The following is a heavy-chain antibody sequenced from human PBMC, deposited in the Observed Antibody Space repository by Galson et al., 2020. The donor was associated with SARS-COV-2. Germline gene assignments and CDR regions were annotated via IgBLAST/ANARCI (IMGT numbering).Heavy chain of an antibody. D-gene: IGHD6-19*01. J-gene: IGHJ4*02. CDR3: ARDERRSGWYYFDY. CDR1: GGSISSSSYY. CDR2: INYSGGT. Sequence: SETLSLTCTVSGGSISSSSYYWVWIRQPPGKGLEWIATINYSGGTYYSPSLKSRVTISVDTSKNQFYLNLRSVTAADTAIYYCARDERRSGWYYFDYWGQGTLLTVSS. V-gene: IGHV4-39*07.